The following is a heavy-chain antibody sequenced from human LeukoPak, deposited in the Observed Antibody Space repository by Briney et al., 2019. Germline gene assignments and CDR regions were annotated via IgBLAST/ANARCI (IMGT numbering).Heavy chain of an antibody. CDR1: GYTSTSYD. CDR3: ARGSDADYGDYGDAFDI. CDR2: MNPNSGNT. Sequence: VASVMVSCKSSGYTSTSYDINWVRLATGQGLEWMGWMNPNSGNTGYAQKFQGRVTMTRNTSLSTAYMELSSLRSEDTAVYYCARGSDADYGDYGDAFDIWGQGTMVTVSS. V-gene: IGHV1-8*01. J-gene: IGHJ3*02. D-gene: IGHD4-17*01.